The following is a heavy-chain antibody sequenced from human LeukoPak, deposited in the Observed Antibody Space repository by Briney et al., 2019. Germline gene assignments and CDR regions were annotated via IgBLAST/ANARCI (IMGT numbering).Heavy chain of an antibody. CDR2: IYYSGST. CDR3: ARDIRWSTTSWYYYYMDV. J-gene: IGHJ6*03. Sequence: SETLSLTCTVSGGSISSSSYYWGWIRQPPGKGLEWIGSIYYSGSTYYNPSLKSRVTISVDTSKNQFSLKLSSVTAADTAVYYCARDIRWSTTSWYYYYMDVWGKGTTVTVSS. V-gene: IGHV4-39*07. D-gene: IGHD2-2*01. CDR1: GGSISSSSYY.